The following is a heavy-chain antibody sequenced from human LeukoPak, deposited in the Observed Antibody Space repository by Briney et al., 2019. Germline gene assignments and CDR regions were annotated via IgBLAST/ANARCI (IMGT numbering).Heavy chain of an antibody. V-gene: IGHV3-11*04. J-gene: IGHJ4*02. CDR3: ARDALAGEKPEYFFDY. CDR1: GFTFSDYY. CDR2: ISSSGSTI. Sequence: KSGGSLRLSCAASGFTFSDYYMSWIRQAPGKGLEWVSYISSSGSTIYYADPEKGRFTISRDNSKNTLYLQMSGLRAEDTAVYYCARDALAGEKPEYFFDYWGQGTLVTVSS.